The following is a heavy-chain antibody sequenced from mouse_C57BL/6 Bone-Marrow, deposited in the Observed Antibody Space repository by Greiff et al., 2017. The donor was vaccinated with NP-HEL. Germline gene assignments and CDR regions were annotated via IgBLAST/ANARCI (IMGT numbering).Heavy chain of an antibody. Sequence: QVQLQQSGAELVRPGPSVKVSCKASGYAFTNYLIEWVKQRPGQGLEWIGVINPGSGGTNYNEKFKGKATLTADKSSSTAYMQLSSLTSEDSAVYFCARLLRYPYYFDYWGQGTTLTVSS. CDR1: GYAFTNYL. V-gene: IGHV1-54*01. CDR2: INPGSGGT. CDR3: ARLLRYPYYFDY. J-gene: IGHJ2*01. D-gene: IGHD1-1*01.